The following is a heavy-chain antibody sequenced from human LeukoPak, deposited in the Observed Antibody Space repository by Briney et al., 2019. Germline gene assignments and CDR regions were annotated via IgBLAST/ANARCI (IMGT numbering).Heavy chain of an antibody. Sequence: GGSLRLSCAASGFSFVSYAMSWVRQAPGKGLEWVSTISGNGGRTYYADSVKGRFTISRDNSKNTLYLQMNSLRAEDTAVYYCVKEESYYGSGSYYTYWGQGTLVTVSS. CDR3: VKEESYYGSGSYYTY. D-gene: IGHD3-10*01. J-gene: IGHJ4*02. V-gene: IGHV3-23*01. CDR2: ISGNGGRT. CDR1: GFSFVSYA.